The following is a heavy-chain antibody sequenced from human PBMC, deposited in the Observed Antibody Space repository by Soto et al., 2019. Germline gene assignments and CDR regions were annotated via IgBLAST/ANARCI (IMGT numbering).Heavy chain of an antibody. V-gene: IGHV1-69*01. CDR1: GVTFSSYA. CDR3: ARDRGHGSGSYYNPDYYGMDV. D-gene: IGHD3-10*01. CDR2: IIPIFVTA. Sequence: SXVKVSCNSSGVTFSSYAISWVRQAPGEGLEWMGGIIPIFVTANYAQKFQGRVTITADESTSTAYMELSSLRSEDTAVYYCARDRGHGSGSYYNPDYYGMDVWGQGTTVTVSS. J-gene: IGHJ6*02.